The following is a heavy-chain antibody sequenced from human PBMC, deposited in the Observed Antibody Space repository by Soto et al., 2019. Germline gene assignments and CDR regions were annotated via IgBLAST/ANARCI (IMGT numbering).Heavy chain of an antibody. D-gene: IGHD2-21*01. V-gene: IGHV1-69*01. J-gene: IGHJ2*01. CDR2: IIPMLAAP. CDR1: GGSFRTYA. Sequence: QGQLVQSGAEVKKPGSSVKVSCKASGGSFRTYAINWVRQAPGQGLEWMGGIIPMLAAPTYAQKFQGRLTITAGESTTTVYMELSSLTSEDTAVYYGARVGPPSPSVIWFFDLWGRGTLVTVSS. CDR3: ARVGPPSPSVIWFFDL.